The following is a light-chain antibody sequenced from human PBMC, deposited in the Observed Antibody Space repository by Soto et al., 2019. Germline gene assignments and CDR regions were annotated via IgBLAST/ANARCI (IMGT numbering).Light chain of an antibody. J-gene: IGKJ3*01. CDR2: GAS. Sequence: EIVLTQSPGTLSLSPGERATLSCRASQSVTGSYLAWYQQKPGQAPSLLIYGASSRASGIPDRFSGSRCGTDFTLTISSLEPEDFAVYYCQQYGSSPPLTFGPGTKVDIK. V-gene: IGKV3-20*01. CDR1: QSVTGSY. CDR3: QQYGSSPPLT.